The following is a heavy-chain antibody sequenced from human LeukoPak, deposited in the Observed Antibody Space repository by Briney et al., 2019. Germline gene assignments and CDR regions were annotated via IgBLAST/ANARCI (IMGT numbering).Heavy chain of an antibody. Sequence: ASVKVSCKASGYTFTGYYMHWVRQAPGQGLEWMGWINPNSGGTNYAQKFQGRVTMTRDTSISTAYMELSRLRSDDTAVYYCARDRGYDLYYYYGMDVWGQGTTVTVSS. CDR1: GYTFTGYY. J-gene: IGHJ6*02. D-gene: IGHD5-12*01. V-gene: IGHV1-2*02. CDR2: INPNSGGT. CDR3: ARDRGYDLYYYYGMDV.